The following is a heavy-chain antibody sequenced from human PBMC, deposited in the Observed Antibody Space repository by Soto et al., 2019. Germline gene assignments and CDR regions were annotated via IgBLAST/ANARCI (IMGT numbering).Heavy chain of an antibody. D-gene: IGHD2-2*01. CDR2: VYWDDSK. CDR1: GFSLSTRDVG. J-gene: IGHJ4*02. Sequence: QITLNESGPTLVKPTQTLTLTCTFSGFSLSTRDVGVGWIRQPPGEALEWLGVVYWDDSKTYSPSLESRLTLTTAPSKTLVVLRTTKMDPVNPATYYCAPCRGGVASFWGQGTLVTVSS. V-gene: IGHV2-5*02. CDR3: APCRGGVASF.